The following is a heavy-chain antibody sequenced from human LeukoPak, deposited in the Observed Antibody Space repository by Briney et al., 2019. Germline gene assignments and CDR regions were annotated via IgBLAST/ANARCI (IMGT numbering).Heavy chain of an antibody. Sequence: GGSLRLSCAASGFTFSTNSMNWLRLASGKGLEWVSSISPDSNYKYYVDSVKGRFTISRDNAKSSLYLQMNSLRAEDTAVYYCVRGGYRGFDYEYWGQGTLVTVSS. V-gene: IGHV3-21*01. CDR3: VRGGYRGFDYEY. J-gene: IGHJ4*02. CDR2: ISPDSNYK. CDR1: GFTFSTNS. D-gene: IGHD5-12*01.